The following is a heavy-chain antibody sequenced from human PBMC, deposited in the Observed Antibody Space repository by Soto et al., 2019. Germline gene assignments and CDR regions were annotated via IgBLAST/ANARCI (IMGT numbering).Heavy chain of an antibody. CDR1: GFTFSDYA. CDR3: SKGGRQWLVTSDFNY. CDR2: VSHDGRNT. Sequence: VQLVESGGGVVQPGRSLRLSCAASGFTFSDYARHWVRQAPGKGLEWVAVVSHDGRNTHYADSVKGRFTISRDRSKNTVSLEMTSLRAEDTAVYYCSKGGRQWLVTSDFNYWGQGALVTVSS. D-gene: IGHD6-19*01. J-gene: IGHJ4*02. V-gene: IGHV3-30*18.